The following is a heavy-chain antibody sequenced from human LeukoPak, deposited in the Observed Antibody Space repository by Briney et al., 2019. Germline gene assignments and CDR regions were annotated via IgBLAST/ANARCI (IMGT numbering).Heavy chain of an antibody. V-gene: IGHV1-2*02. CDR2: INPNVGGT. D-gene: IGHD3-10*02. Sequence: GASVKVSCKASGHTFTGYYIYWVRQAPGQGLEWMGWINPNVGGTNYPQKVQGRVTMTSDQAISAAYMELRRLRSDDTAVYYCGRGVFGEFLESWGQGTLVTVSS. J-gene: IGHJ4*02. CDR1: GHTFTGYY. CDR3: GRGVFGEFLES.